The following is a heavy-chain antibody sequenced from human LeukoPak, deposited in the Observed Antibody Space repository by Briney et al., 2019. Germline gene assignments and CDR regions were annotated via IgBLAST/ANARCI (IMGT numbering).Heavy chain of an antibody. V-gene: IGHV4-39*07. Sequence: ETLSLTCTVSGGSISSSSYYWGWIRQPPGKGLEWIGSIYFSGTTYYNPSLQSRVTISVDTAKNQFSLKVTSVTAADTAAYYCARDAHCTGVSCYSPYNWFDPWGQGTLVTVSS. CDR3: ARDAHCTGVSCYSPYNWFDP. D-gene: IGHD2-15*01. CDR2: IYFSGTT. CDR1: GGSISSSSYY. J-gene: IGHJ5*02.